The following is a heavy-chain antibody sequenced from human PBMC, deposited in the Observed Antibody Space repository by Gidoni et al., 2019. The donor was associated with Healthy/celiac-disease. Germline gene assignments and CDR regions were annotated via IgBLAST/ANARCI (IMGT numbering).Heavy chain of an antibody. CDR2: ISGSGGST. CDR1: GFTFRCYA. J-gene: IGHJ3*02. D-gene: IGHD6-13*01. CDR3: AKAFYSSSWSDAFDI. Sequence: EVQLFESGGGLVQPGGSLRLSWSAYGFTFRCYAMSWVRQAPGKGLEWVSAISGSGGSTYYADSVKGRFTISRDNSKNTLYLQMNSLRAEDTAVYYCAKAFYSSSWSDAFDIWGQGTMVTVSS. V-gene: IGHV3-23*01.